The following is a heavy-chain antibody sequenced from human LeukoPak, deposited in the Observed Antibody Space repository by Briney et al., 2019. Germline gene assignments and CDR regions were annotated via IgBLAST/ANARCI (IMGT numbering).Heavy chain of an antibody. CDR3: ARHFLGELPDMDV. V-gene: IGHV5-10-1*01. CDR1: GYSFTSYW. Sequence: GESPKISCKGSGYSFTSYWISWVRQMPGKGLEWMGRIDPSDSYTKYSPSFQGHVTISGDESISTAYLQWSSLKASDTAMYYCARHFLGELPDMDVWGQGTTVTVSS. D-gene: IGHD1-26*01. CDR2: IDPSDSYT. J-gene: IGHJ6*02.